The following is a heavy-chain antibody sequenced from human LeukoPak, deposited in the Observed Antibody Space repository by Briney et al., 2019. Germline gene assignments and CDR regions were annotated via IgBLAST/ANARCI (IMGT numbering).Heavy chain of an antibody. D-gene: IGHD1-14*01. J-gene: IGHJ4*02. CDR3: TTDGGITIRPLFDF. Sequence: PGGSLRLSCAASGITFTSAWMGWVRQAPGKGLEWVGGIKSKTDGGTTDYAAPVRGRFTISTDDSKITSYLQMNNLKIEDTAVYYCTTDGGITIRPLFDFWGQGTLVTVSS. CDR2: IKSKTDGGTT. CDR1: GITFTSAW. V-gene: IGHV3-15*01.